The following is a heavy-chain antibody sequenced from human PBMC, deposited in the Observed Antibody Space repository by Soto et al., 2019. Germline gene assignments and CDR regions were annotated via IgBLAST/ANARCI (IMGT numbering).Heavy chain of an antibody. V-gene: IGHV5-51*04. D-gene: IGHD3-10*01. J-gene: IGHJ6*02. CDR2: IYPGVSVT. CDR1: AYSFTSYW. Sequence: LTVSCMPSAYSFTSYWIGWVRQMPGNGLEWMGIIYPGVSVTRYSPSFQGQVTISAVKPICTAYLQWSSLEATDTAMYYSARPRRLGPGSYYYYGLNVWGQATTVTVSS. CDR3: ARPRRLGPGSYYYYGLNV.